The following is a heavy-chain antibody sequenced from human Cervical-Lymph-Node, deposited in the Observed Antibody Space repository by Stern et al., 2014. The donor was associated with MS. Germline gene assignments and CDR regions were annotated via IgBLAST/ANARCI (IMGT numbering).Heavy chain of an antibody. CDR3: ARGPPYYDFWSSYGRDA. Sequence: QMQLVQSGAEVKKPGASVKVSCKASGYTFTGYYIHWVRQAPGQGLEWMGWINPNSGGTNYAQKFQGRVTMTRDTSISTAYMEVSRLRSDDTAVYYCARGPPYYDFWSSYGRDAWGQGSLVTVSS. CDR2: INPNSGGT. CDR1: GYTFTGYY. J-gene: IGHJ5*02. V-gene: IGHV1-2*02. D-gene: IGHD3-3*01.